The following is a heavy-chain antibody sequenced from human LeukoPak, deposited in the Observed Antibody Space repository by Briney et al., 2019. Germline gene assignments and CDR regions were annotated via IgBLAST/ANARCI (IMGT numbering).Heavy chain of an antibody. Sequence: KVXCKASGYTFTSYYMHWVRQAPGQGLEWMGIINPSGGSTSYAQKFQGRVTMTRDTSTSTVYMELSSLRSEDTAVYYCARDWEQWIIDYWGQGTLVTVSS. CDR1: GYTFTSYY. CDR3: ARDWEQWIIDY. V-gene: IGHV1-46*01. J-gene: IGHJ4*02. CDR2: INPSGGST. D-gene: IGHD6-19*01.